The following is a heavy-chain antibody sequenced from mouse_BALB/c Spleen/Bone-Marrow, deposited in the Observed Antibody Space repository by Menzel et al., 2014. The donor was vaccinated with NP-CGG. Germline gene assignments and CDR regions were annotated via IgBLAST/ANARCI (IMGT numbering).Heavy chain of an antibody. Sequence: QVQLKDSGAELVRPGASVKLSCKASGYTFTSYWINWVKQRPGQGLEWIGIIYPSGSYTNYNQKFKDKATLTVDKSSSTAYMQLSSPTSEDSAVYYCTRSYGSSYEYYFDYWGQGTTLTVSS. CDR1: GYTFTSYW. CDR2: IYPSGSYT. J-gene: IGHJ2*01. D-gene: IGHD1-1*01. V-gene: IGHV1-69*02. CDR3: TRSYGSSYEYYFDY.